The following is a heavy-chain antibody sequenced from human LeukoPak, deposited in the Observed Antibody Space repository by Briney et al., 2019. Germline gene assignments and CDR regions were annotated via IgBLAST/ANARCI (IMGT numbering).Heavy chain of an antibody. V-gene: IGHV3-21*01. D-gene: IGHD6-19*01. CDR2: ISSSSTSI. J-gene: IGHJ3*02. CDR3: ARDREAVTGTGAFDI. CDR1: GFTFSSYG. Sequence: GGSLRLSCAASGFTFSSYGMHWVRQAPGKGLEWVSTISSSSTSIYNAMKGRFTISRDNAKNSLYLQMNSLRTDDTAVYYCARDREAVTGTGAFDIWGQGTMVTVSS.